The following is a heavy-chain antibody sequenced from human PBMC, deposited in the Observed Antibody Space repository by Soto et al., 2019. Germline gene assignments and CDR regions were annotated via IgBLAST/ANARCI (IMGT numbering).Heavy chain of an antibody. CDR1: GCSISSYY. CDR2: IYYSGST. V-gene: IGHV4-59*01. J-gene: IGHJ4*01. D-gene: IGHD5-12*01. Sequence: XETLSLTCTVAGCSISSYYWSWIRQPPGKGLEWIGYIYYSGSTNYNPSLKSRVTISVDTSKNQFSLKLSSVTAADTAVYYCARDRRDGYNFYFDYWGPGTMVTVSS. CDR3: ARDRRDGYNFYFDY.